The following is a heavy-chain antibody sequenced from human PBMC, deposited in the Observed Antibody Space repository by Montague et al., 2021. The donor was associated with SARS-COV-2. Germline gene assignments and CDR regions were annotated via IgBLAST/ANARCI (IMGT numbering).Heavy chain of an antibody. V-gene: IGHV4-31*03. Sequence: TLSLTCTVSGGSISSGGYYWSWIRKHPGKGLEWIGYIYYSGSTYYNPSLKSRVTISVDTSKNQFSLKLSSVTAADTAVYYCARDKVYGSGRGPREGRYYYYYSGMDVWGQGTTVTVSS. D-gene: IGHD3-10*01. CDR2: IYYSGST. CDR1: GGSISSGGYY. J-gene: IGHJ6*02. CDR3: ARDKVYGSGRGPREGRYYYYYSGMDV.